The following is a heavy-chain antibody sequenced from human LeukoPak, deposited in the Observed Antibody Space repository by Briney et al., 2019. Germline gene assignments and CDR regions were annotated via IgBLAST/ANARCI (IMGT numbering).Heavy chain of an antibody. Sequence: KPGGSLRLSCALSGFTSSNAWMSWVRQAPGKGLEWVGRIKSKTDGGTRDYAAPVKGRFTISRDDSKNTLYLQMNSLKTEDTAVYYCTTFDYAAFLIWGQGTMVTVSS. V-gene: IGHV3-15*01. CDR2: IKSKTDGGTR. D-gene: IGHD4/OR15-4a*01. J-gene: IGHJ3*02. CDR3: TTFDYAAFLI. CDR1: GFTSSNAW.